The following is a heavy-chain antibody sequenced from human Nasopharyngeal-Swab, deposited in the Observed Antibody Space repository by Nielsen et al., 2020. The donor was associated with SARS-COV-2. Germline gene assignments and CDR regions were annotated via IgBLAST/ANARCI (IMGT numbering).Heavy chain of an antibody. CDR2: ISYDGSNK. D-gene: IGHD3-22*01. CDR3: ARITYYYDSGGYYHGNWFDP. V-gene: IGHV3-30*04. Sequence: ISCAASGFTFSSYAMHWVRQAPGKGLEWVAVISYDGSNKYYADSVKGRFTISRDNSKNTLYLQMNSLRAEDTAVYYCARITYYYDSGGYYHGNWFDPWGQGTLVTVSS. J-gene: IGHJ5*02. CDR1: GFTFSSYA.